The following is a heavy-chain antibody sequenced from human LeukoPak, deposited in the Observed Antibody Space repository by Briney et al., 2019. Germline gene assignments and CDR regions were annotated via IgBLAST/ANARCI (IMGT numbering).Heavy chain of an antibody. D-gene: IGHD6-19*01. CDR1: GFTFSNYA. J-gene: IGHJ2*01. Sequence: QSGGSLRLSCAASGFTFSNYAMSWVRQAPGKGLEWVSGISGSGGSTYYADSVRGRFTISRDNSKNTLYLQKNSLRADVTAIYYCAKSMTLQWRGFFDLWGRGTHVTVSS. CDR2: ISGSGGST. CDR3: AKSMTLQWRGFFDL. V-gene: IGHV3-23*01.